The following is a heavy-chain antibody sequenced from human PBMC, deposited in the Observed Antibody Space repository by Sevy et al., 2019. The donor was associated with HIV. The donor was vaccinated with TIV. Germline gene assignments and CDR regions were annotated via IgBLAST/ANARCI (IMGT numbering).Heavy chain of an antibody. CDR2: IGGKAYGGTT. D-gene: IGHD5-12*01. V-gene: IGHV3-49*03. J-gene: IGHJ4*02. Sequence: GGSLRLSCTASGFTFGDYAMSWFRQAPGKGLEWVGFIGGKAYGGTTEYAASVKGRFTISRDDSKSIAYLQMNSLKTEDTAVYYCTRADQGYSGYDLVDYWGQGTLVTVSS. CDR3: TRADQGYSGYDLVDY. CDR1: GFTFGDYA.